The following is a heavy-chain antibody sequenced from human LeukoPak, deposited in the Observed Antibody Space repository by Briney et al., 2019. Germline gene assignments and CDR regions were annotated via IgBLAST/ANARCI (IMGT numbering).Heavy chain of an antibody. CDR3: ARARAQTFSFDSSGYYLDY. D-gene: IGHD3-22*01. CDR2: IKQDGSEK. V-gene: IGHV3-7*01. Sequence: GGSLRLSCAASGFTFSSYWMSWVRQAPGKGLERVANIKQDGSEKYYVDSVKGRFTISRDNAKNSLSLQMNTLRAEDTAVFYCARARAQTFSFDSSGYYLDYWGQGAPVTVSS. CDR1: GFTFSSYW. J-gene: IGHJ4*02.